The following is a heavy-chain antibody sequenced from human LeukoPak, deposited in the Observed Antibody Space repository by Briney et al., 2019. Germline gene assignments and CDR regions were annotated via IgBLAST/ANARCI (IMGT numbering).Heavy chain of an antibody. D-gene: IGHD5-18*01. CDR1: GGTFSSYA. CDR2: IIPILGIA. CDR3: ARETATDAFDI. J-gene: IGHJ3*02. Sequence: SVKVSCKASGGTFSSYAISWVRQAPGQGLEWMGRIIPILGIANYAQKFQGRVTITADKSTSTAYMELSSLRSEDTAVYYCARETATDAFDIWGQATMVTVPS. V-gene: IGHV1-69*04.